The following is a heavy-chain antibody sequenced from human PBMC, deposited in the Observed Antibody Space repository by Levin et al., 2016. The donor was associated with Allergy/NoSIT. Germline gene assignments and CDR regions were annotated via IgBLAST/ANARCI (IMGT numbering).Heavy chain of an antibody. J-gene: IGHJ6*02. Sequence: ASVKVSCKASGYTFTGYYMHWVRQAPGQGLEWMGWINPNSGGTNYAQKFQGRVTMTRDTSISTAYMELSRLRSDDTAVHYCARDKIYYYYGMDVWGQGTTVTVSS. V-gene: IGHV1-2*02. CDR3: ARDKIYYYYGMDV. CDR1: GYTFTGYY. CDR2: INPNSGGT.